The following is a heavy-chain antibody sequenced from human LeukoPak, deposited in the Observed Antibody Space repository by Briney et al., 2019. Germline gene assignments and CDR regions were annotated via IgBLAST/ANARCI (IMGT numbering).Heavy chain of an antibody. D-gene: IGHD3-22*01. CDR2: FDPEDGET. Sequence: GASVKVSCKVPGYTLTELSMHWVRQAPGKGLEWMGGFDPEDGETIYAQKFQGRVTMTEDTSTDTAYMELSSLRSEDTAVYYCATDRRYYDSSGYSSSFDYWGQGTLVTVSS. CDR1: GYTLTELS. J-gene: IGHJ4*02. CDR3: ATDRRYYDSSGYSSSFDY. V-gene: IGHV1-24*01.